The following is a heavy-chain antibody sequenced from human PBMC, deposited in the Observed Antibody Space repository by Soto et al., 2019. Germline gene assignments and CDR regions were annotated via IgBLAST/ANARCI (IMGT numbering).Heavy chain of an antibody. CDR3: AKAISGYNAPLDH. V-gene: IGHV3-23*01. J-gene: IGHJ4*02. Sequence: EVQLLESGGGLVQPGGSLRLSCAASGFTFSSYAMNWVRQAPGKGLEWVSVISGSGGSTYCADSVKGRFTISRDNSKNTLYVQMNSLRAEDTAVYYCAKAISGYNAPLDHWGQGTRVTVSS. CDR2: ISGSGGST. D-gene: IGHD1-20*01. CDR1: GFTFSSYA.